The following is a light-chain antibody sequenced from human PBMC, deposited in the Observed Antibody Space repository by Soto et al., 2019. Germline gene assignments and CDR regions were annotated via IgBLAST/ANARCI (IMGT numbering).Light chain of an antibody. J-gene: IGLJ3*02. CDR2: EVS. CDR3: SSYTSSSTRV. CDR1: SSDVGGYNY. Sequence: QSALTQPASVSGSPGQSITISCTGTSSDVGGYNYVSWYQQHPGKAPNLMIYEVSNRPSGVSNRFSGSKSGNTASLTISGLQAEDEADYYCSSYTSSSTRVFGGGTTVTVL. V-gene: IGLV2-14*01.